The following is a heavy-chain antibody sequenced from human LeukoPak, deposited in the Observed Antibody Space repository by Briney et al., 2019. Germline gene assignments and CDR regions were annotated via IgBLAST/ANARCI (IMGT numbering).Heavy chain of an antibody. CDR2: ISSSSSTI. CDR1: GFTFSSYS. Sequence: GGSLRLSCEASGFTFSSYSMNWVRQAPGKGLEWISYISSSSSTIYYADSVKGRFTISRDNAKNSLYLQMNSLRAEDTAVYYCAELGITMIGGVWGKGTTVTISS. J-gene: IGHJ6*04. V-gene: IGHV3-48*04. CDR3: AELGITMIGGV. D-gene: IGHD3-10*02.